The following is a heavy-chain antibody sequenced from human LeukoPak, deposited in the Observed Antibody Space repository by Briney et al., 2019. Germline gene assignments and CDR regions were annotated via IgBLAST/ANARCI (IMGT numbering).Heavy chain of an antibody. CDR1: GFTFDSYA. CDR3: ANNGGVAVAGSFDN. V-gene: IGHV3-23*01. D-gene: IGHD6-19*01. CDR2: VSASGAGT. Sequence: AGSLRLSCAASGFTFDSYAMTWVRQAPGKGLEWVSTVSASGAGTYFADSVKGRFTISRDNSKNTLYLQMNYLRAEDTAVYYCANNGGVAVAGSFDNWGQGTLVTVSS. J-gene: IGHJ4*02.